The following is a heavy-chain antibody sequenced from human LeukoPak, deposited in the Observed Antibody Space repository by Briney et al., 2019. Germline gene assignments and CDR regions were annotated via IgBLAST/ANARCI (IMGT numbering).Heavy chain of an antibody. D-gene: IGHD6-13*01. CDR1: GFTFDDYA. Sequence: PGRSLRLSCAASGFTFDDYAMHWVRQAPGKGLEWVSGISWNSGSIGYADSVKGRFTISRDNSKNTLYLQMNSLRAEDTAVYYCARAYGSSSWSACFDYWGQGTLVTVSS. V-gene: IGHV3-9*01. CDR3: ARAYGSSSWSACFDY. J-gene: IGHJ4*02. CDR2: ISWNSGSI.